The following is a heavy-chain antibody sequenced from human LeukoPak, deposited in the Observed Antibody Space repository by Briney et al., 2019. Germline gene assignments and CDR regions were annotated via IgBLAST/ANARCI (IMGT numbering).Heavy chain of an antibody. CDR3: AREKNYYYGMDV. CDR1: GFTFSSYW. V-gene: IGHV3-74*01. CDR2: TNSDGSST. Sequence: GGSLRLSCAASGFTFSSYWMHWVRQAPGKGLVWVSRTNSDGSSTSYADSVKGRFTISRDNAKNTLYLQMNSLRAEDTAVYYCAREKNYYYGMDVWGQGTTVTVSS. J-gene: IGHJ6*02.